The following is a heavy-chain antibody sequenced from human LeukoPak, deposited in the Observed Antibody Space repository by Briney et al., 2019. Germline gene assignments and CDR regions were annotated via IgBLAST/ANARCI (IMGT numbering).Heavy chain of an antibody. J-gene: IGHJ4*02. Sequence: ASVTVSCKASGYTFTSYYMHWVRQAPGQGLEWMGIINPSGGSTSYAQKFQGRVTMTRDTSTSTVYMELSSLRSEDTAVYYCATDSSGYYYVGWGQGTLVTVSS. CDR2: INPSGGST. CDR1: GYTFTSYY. D-gene: IGHD3-22*01. CDR3: ATDSSGYYYVG. V-gene: IGHV1-46*01.